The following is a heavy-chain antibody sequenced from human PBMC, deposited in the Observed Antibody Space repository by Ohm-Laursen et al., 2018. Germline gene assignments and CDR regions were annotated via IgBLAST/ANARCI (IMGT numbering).Heavy chain of an antibody. CDR3: ARDNPPYYYDN. Sequence: SLRLSCTASGFTFSSYAMSWVRQAPGKGLEWVSTISAIVGATHYADSVKGRLTISRDNSKNTLYLQMNSLRAEDTAVYYCARDNPPYYYDNWGQGTLVTVSS. CDR2: ISAIVGAT. J-gene: IGHJ4*02. CDR1: GFTFSSYA. D-gene: IGHD3-22*01. V-gene: IGHV3-23*01.